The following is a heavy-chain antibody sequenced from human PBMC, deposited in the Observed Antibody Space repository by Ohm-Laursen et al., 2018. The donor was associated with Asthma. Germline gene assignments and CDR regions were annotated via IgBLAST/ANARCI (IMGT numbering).Heavy chain of an antibody. CDR2: INSVFGIT. D-gene: IGHD2-15*01. CDR1: GGTFNNYV. V-gene: IGHV1-69*13. CDR3: ARKRGACISSTCYSLDF. J-gene: IGHJ4*02. Sequence: SVKVSCKSLGGTFNNYVIGWVRQAPGQGLEWVGGINSVFGITSYPQKFQSRVTVTADESTSTVYMELSSLTSEDTAVYFCARKRGACISSTCYSLDFWGQGTRVTVST.